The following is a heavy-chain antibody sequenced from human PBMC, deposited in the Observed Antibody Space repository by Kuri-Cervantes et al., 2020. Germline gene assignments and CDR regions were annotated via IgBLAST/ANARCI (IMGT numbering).Heavy chain of an antibody. Sequence: GGSLRLSCAASGFTFDYYAMHRVRQAPGKGLEWVSGISWHSGSIGYADSVKGRFTISRENAKNSLYLQMNSLRAEDTAVYYCARVGSITMIVVVKGYYMDVWGKGTTVTVSS. V-gene: IGHV3-9*01. CDR3: ARVGSITMIVVVKGYYMDV. D-gene: IGHD3-22*01. CDR2: ISWHSGSI. J-gene: IGHJ6*03. CDR1: GFTFDYYA.